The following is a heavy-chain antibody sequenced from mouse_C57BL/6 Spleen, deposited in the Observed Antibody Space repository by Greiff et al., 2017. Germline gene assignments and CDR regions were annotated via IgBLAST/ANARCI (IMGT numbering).Heavy chain of an antibody. CDR3: ARSDYYGSGGYFDV. Sequence: QVQLKQPGAELVKPGASVKLPCKASGYTFTSYWMHWVKQRPGQGLEWIGMIHPNSGSTNYNEKFKSKATLTVDKSSSTAYMQLSSLTSEDSAVYYCARSDYYGSGGYFDVWGTGTTVTVSS. CDR1: GYTFTSYW. CDR2: IHPNSGST. V-gene: IGHV1-64*01. D-gene: IGHD1-1*01. J-gene: IGHJ1*03.